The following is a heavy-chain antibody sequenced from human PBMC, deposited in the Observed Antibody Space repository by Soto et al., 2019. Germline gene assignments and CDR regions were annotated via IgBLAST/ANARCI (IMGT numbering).Heavy chain of an antibody. CDR3: AIDPSALYPEY. CDR1: GFTFGDCG. CDR2: IHYTGSQT. V-gene: IGHV3-23*01. J-gene: IGHJ4*02. Sequence: EVQLLESGGDSVQPGGSLRLSCAASGFTFGDCGMTWVRQAPGKGLEWVSTIHYTGSQTHYADSVKGRVTVSRDNSKNILYLYLNSLRAEDTAVYYCAIDPSALYPEYWGQGTLVTVSS. D-gene: IGHD2-2*01.